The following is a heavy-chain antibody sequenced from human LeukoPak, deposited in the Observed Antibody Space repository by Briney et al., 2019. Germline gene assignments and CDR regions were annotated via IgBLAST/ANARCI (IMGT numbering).Heavy chain of an antibody. J-gene: IGHJ4*02. D-gene: IGHD5-18*01. CDR1: GFTFSSYG. Sequence: PGGSLRLSCAASGFTFSSYGMHWVRQAPGKGLEWVAVISYDGSNKYYADSVKGRFTISRDNSKNTLYLQMNSLRAEDTAVYYCAKVGYGPPFDYWGQGTLVTVSS. CDR3: AKVGYGPPFDY. CDR2: ISYDGSNK. V-gene: IGHV3-30*18.